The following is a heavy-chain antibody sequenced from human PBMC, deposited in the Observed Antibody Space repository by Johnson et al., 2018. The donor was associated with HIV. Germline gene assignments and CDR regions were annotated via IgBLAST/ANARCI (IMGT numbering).Heavy chain of an antibody. V-gene: IGHV3-66*02. D-gene: IGHD4-17*01. CDR2: IYSGGRT. CDR3: ARELEFGDLRKNDAFDI. Sequence: VQLVESGGGVVQPGRSLRLSCAASGFTVSSNYMSWVRQAPGKGLEWVSVIYSGGRTYYADSVKGRCTISRDNSKNTLYLQMNSLRAEDTAVYYCARELEFGDLRKNDAFDIWGQGTMVTVSS. J-gene: IGHJ3*02. CDR1: GFTVSSNY.